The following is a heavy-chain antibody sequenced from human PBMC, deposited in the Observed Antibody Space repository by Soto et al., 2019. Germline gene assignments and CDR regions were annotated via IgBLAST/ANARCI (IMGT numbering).Heavy chain of an antibody. CDR2: ISYDGSNK. CDR1: GFTFSSYG. J-gene: IGHJ4*02. CDR3: AKPLSTVTSYYFDY. Sequence: GGALRVSCAASGFTFSSYGMHWVRQAPGKGLEWVAVISYDGSNKYYADSVKGRFTISRDNSKNTLYLQMNSLRAEDTAVYYCAKPLSTVTSYYFDYWGQGTLVTVSS. V-gene: IGHV3-30*18. D-gene: IGHD4-17*01.